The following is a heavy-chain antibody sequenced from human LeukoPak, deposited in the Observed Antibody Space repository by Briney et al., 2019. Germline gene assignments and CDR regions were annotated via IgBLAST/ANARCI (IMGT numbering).Heavy chain of an antibody. D-gene: IGHD3-22*01. Sequence: PGGSLRLSCAASGFTFSTYWMSWVRQAPGKGLEWVANIKQDGSEKYYVDSVKGRFTISRDNAKNSLYLQMNSLRAEDTAVYYCAKVVGVVVINLYYFDYWGQGTLVTVSS. J-gene: IGHJ4*02. CDR3: AKVVGVVVINLYYFDY. CDR2: IKQDGSEK. CDR1: GFTFSTYW. V-gene: IGHV3-7*03.